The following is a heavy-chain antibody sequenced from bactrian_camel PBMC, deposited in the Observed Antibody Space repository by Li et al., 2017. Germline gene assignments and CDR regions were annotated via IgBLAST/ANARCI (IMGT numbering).Heavy chain of an antibody. CDR2: IESDGST. CDR1: GDTIGRYC. J-gene: IGHJ6*01. Sequence: HVQLVESGGGSVQVGGSLRLSCVASGDTIGRYCMGWFRQIPDKEREGVAGIESDGSTSYADSVKGRFTVSQDSAKNTVYLQMNNLKPGDTAMYYCVALPGGACSIASIRGGVDFGFWGQGTQVTVS. D-gene: IGHD3*01. V-gene: IGHV3S9*01. CDR3: VALPGGACSIASIRGGVDFGF.